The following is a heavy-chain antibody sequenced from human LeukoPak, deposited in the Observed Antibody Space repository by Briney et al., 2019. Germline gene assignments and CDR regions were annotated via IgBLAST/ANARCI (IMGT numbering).Heavy chain of an antibody. Sequence: GESLKISCKGSGYSFTSYWIGWVRQMPGKGLEWMGIIYPGVSDTRYSPSFQGQVTISADKSISTAYLQWSSLKASDTAMYYCARRYYYGSGSYLYYFDYWGQGTLVTVSS. D-gene: IGHD3-10*01. CDR2: IYPGVSDT. J-gene: IGHJ4*02. CDR3: ARRYYYGSGSYLYYFDY. V-gene: IGHV5-51*01. CDR1: GYSFTSYW.